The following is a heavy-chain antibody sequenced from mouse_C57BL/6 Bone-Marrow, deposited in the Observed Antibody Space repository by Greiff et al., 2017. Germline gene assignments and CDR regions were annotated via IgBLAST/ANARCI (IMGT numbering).Heavy chain of an antibody. V-gene: IGHV1-26*01. CDR2: INPNNGGT. J-gene: IGHJ4*01. D-gene: IGHD2-2*01. CDR3: ARRRGSTMVTTSAMDY. Sequence: VQLQQSGPELVKPGASVKISCKASGYTFTDYYMNWVKQSHGKSLEWIGDINPNNGGTSYNQKFKGKATLTVDKSSSTAYMELRSLTSEDSAVYYCARRRGSTMVTTSAMDYWGQGTSVTVSS. CDR1: GYTFTDYY.